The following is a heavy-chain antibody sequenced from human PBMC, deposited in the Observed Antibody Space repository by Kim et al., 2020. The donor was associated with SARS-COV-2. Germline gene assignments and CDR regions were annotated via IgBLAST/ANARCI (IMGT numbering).Heavy chain of an antibody. D-gene: IGHD6-13*01. V-gene: IGHV3-30*18. CDR2: ISYDGSNK. CDR3: AKGPGEQLASGFDY. CDR1: GFTFSSYG. J-gene: IGHJ4*02. Sequence: GGSLRLSCAASGFTFSSYGMHWVRQAPGKGLEWVAVISYDGSNKYYADSVKGRFTISRDNSKNTLYLQMNSLRAEDTAVYYCAKGPGEQLASGFDYWGQG.